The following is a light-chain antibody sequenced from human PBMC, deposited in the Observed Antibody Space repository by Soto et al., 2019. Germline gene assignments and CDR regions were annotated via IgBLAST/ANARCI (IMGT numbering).Light chain of an antibody. J-gene: IGKJ4*01. CDR2: AAS. Sequence: DIQMTQSPSSLSASLGDRVTITCRASQSISTYLIWYQQRPGKAPKVLISAASTLHSGVPSRFSGSGPGTDFPLTISGLQTEDFATYYCQQRFNTPLTFGGGPQVEI. CDR3: QQRFNTPLT. V-gene: IGKV1-39*01. CDR1: QSISTY.